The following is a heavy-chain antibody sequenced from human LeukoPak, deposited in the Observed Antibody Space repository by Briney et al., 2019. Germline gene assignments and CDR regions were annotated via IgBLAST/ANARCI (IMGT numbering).Heavy chain of an antibody. Sequence: SETLSLTCTVSGYSISSGYYWGWIRQPPGKGLEWIGIIYHSGSTYYNPSLKSRVTISVDTSKNQFSLKLSSVTAADTAVYYCARHVYTTRIVVVPAAIPFDYWGQGTLVTVSS. V-gene: IGHV4-38-2*02. CDR1: GYSISSGYY. D-gene: IGHD2-2*01. CDR2: IYHSGST. CDR3: ARHVYTTRIVVVPAAIPFDY. J-gene: IGHJ4*02.